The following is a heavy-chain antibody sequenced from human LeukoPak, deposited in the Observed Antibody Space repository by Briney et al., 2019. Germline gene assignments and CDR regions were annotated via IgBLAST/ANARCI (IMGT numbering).Heavy chain of an antibody. CDR1: GGSISSYY. CDR3: ASLYGSGSYYDAFDI. J-gene: IGHJ3*02. Sequence: SETLSLTCTVSGGSISSYYWSWIRQPPGKGLEWNGYIYYSGSTNYNPSLKSRVTISVDTSKNQFSLKLSSVTAADTAVYYCASLYGSGSYYDAFDIWGQGTMVTVSS. V-gene: IGHV4-59*01. D-gene: IGHD3-10*01. CDR2: IYYSGST.